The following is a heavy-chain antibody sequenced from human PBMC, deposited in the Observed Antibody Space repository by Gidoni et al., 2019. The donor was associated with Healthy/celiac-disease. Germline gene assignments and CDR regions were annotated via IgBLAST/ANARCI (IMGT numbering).Heavy chain of an antibody. Sequence: QLQLQESGPGLVKPSETLSLTCTVSGGSISSSSYYWGWIRQPPGKGLEWIGSIYYSGSTYYNPSLKSRVTISVDTSKNQFSLKLSSVTAADTAVYYCATGEILSPRGMDVWGQGTTVTVSS. CDR3: ATGEILSPRGMDV. J-gene: IGHJ6*02. CDR2: IYYSGST. CDR1: GGSISSSSYY. V-gene: IGHV4-39*01. D-gene: IGHD3-10*01.